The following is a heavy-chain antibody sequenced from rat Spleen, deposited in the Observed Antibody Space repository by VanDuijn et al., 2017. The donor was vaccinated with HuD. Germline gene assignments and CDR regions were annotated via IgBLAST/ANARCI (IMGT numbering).Heavy chain of an antibody. CDR2: ISTSGGST. CDR3: ARQSMGSFAY. J-gene: IGHJ3*01. CDR1: GFTFSNYD. D-gene: IGHD1-7*01. V-gene: IGHV5-25*01. Sequence: EVQLVESGGGLVQPGRSLKLSCAASGFTFSNYDMAWVRQAPTKGLEWVASISTSGGSTYYRDSVKGRFTVSRDNAKSTLYLQMDSLRSEDTATYYCARQSMGSFAYWGQGTLVTVSS.